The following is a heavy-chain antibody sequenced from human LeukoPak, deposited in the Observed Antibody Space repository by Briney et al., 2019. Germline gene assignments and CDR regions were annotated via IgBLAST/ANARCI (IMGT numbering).Heavy chain of an antibody. Sequence: ASVKVSCKASGYTFTGYYMHWVQQAPGQGLEWMGWINPNSGGTNYAQKFQGRVTMTRDTSISTAYMELSRLRSDDTAVYYCARKLRRYNWNPTPDAFDIWGQGTMVTVSS. D-gene: IGHD1-20*01. V-gene: IGHV1-2*02. J-gene: IGHJ3*02. CDR1: GYTFTGYY. CDR3: ARKLRRYNWNPTPDAFDI. CDR2: INPNSGGT.